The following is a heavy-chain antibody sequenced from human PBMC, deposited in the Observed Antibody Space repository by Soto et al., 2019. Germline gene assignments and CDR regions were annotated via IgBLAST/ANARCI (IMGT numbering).Heavy chain of an antibody. Sequence: QITLKESGPALEKPTQTLTLSCTFCGFSLSTRGVGVGWIRQPPGNALEGLAVIYWYDSKHYSPSLESRLTITKDTSKNQVVLTMTNMDTVDTATYFCAHKGYGDYPLDYWGQGTLVTVSS. CDR3: AHKGYGDYPLDY. CDR2: IYWYDSK. D-gene: IGHD4-17*01. V-gene: IGHV2-5*01. J-gene: IGHJ4*02. CDR1: GFSLSTRGVG.